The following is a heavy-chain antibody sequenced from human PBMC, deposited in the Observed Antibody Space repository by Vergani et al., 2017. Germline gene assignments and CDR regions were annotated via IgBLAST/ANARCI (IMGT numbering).Heavy chain of an antibody. J-gene: IGHJ5*02. CDR2: IYYSGST. Sequence: QVQLQESGPGLVKPSETLSLTCTVSGGSISSYYWSWIRQPPGKGLEWIGYIYYSGSTNYNPSLKSRVTISVDTSKNQFSLKLSSVTAADTAVYYCARAPRLSSGWYAGWFDLWGQGTLVTVSS. D-gene: IGHD6-19*01. CDR3: ARAPRLSSGWYAGWFDL. V-gene: IGHV4-59*01. CDR1: GGSISSYY.